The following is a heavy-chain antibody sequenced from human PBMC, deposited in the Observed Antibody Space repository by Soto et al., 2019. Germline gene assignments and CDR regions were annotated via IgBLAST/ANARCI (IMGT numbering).Heavy chain of an antibody. CDR3: ARDIPQGGVSSYYDY. V-gene: IGHV1-3*01. CDR2: INAGNGNT. D-gene: IGHD3-16*02. Sequence: GASVKVSCKASGYTFTSYAMHWVRQAPGQRLEWMGWINAGNGNTKYSQKFQGRVTITADESTSTAYMELSSLRSEDTAVYYCARDIPQGGVSSYYDYWGQGTLVTVSS. J-gene: IGHJ4*02. CDR1: GYTFTSYA.